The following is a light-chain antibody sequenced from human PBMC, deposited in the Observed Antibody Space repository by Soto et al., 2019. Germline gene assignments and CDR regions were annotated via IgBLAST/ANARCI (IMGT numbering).Light chain of an antibody. CDR2: GAS. Sequence: EIVLKQSPSTLSLSPGENATLSFRASQSVGNNYLAWYQQKPGQAPRLLIYGASSRATGIPDRIRGSGSGTDFTLTISRLDPKDSAVYYCQQYGSSPHTFGGGTKVEIK. CDR1: QSVGNNY. V-gene: IGKV3-20*01. J-gene: IGKJ4*01. CDR3: QQYGSSPHT.